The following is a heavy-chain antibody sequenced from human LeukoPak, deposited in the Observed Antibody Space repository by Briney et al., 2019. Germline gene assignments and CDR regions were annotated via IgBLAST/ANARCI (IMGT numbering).Heavy chain of an antibody. CDR1: XFTFSSYG. J-gene: IGHJ4*02. D-gene: IGHD6-19*01. V-gene: IGHV3-30*18. CDR2: ISTDGSQK. Sequence: PGGSLRLSXXAXXFTFSSYGMHWVRQAPGKGLEWVTVISTDGSQKFYADSVKGRFTVSRDNSKNTLYLQMSSLRPEDTAVYYCAKIVVAGTHYFEYWGQGTLVTVSP. CDR3: AKIVVAGTHYFEY.